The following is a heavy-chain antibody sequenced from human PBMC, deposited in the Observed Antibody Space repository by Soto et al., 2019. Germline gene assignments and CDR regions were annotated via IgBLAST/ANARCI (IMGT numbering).Heavy chain of an antibody. Sequence: QVPLVQSGAEVGKPGASVTFSCKASGYTFTTHAIHWVRQAPGQGLEWMGWINVGNGNTKYSQKFQDRVAITRDTSASTAYMELSSLRSEDTAVYYCARRVVRHFENWGQGTLVTVPS. J-gene: IGHJ4*02. V-gene: IGHV1-3*01. CDR1: GYTFTTHA. CDR3: ARRVVRHFEN. D-gene: IGHD2-15*01. CDR2: INVGNGNT.